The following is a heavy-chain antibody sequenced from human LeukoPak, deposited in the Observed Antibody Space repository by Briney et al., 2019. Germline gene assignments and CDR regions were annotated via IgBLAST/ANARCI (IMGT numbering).Heavy chain of an antibody. CDR3: ARSYGDYVASFLQK. CDR1: GFTFSSYG. J-gene: IGHJ1*01. Sequence: LGRSLRLSCAASGFTFSSYGMHWVRQAPGKGLEWVAVIWYDGRNKFYADSVKGRFTISRDNARNSLYLHMDSLRAEDTAVYYCARSYGDYVASFLQKWGQGTLVTVSS. D-gene: IGHD4-17*01. CDR2: IWYDGRNK. V-gene: IGHV3-33*03.